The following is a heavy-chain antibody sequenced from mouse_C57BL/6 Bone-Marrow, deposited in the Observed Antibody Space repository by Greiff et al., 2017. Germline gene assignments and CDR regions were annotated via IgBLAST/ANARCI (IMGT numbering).Heavy chain of an antibody. J-gene: IGHJ3*01. D-gene: IGHD2-4*01. CDR3: ARSPQDYDVAWFAY. V-gene: IGHV7-3*01. Sequence: EVKLMESGGGLVQPGGSLSLSCAASGFTFTDYYMSWVRQPPGKALEWLGFIRNKANGYTTEYSASVKGRFTISRDNSQSILYLQMNALRAEDSATYYCARSPQDYDVAWFAYWGQGTLVTVSA. CDR2: IRNKANGYTT. CDR1: GFTFTDYY.